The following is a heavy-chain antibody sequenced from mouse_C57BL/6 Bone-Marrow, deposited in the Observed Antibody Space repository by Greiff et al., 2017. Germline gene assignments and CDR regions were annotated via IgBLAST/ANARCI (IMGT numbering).Heavy chain of an antibody. CDR2: IYPGGGYT. V-gene: IGHV1-63*01. J-gene: IGHJ1*03. CDR1: GYTFTNYW. CDR3: ARSGNWYFDV. D-gene: IGHD1-1*01. Sequence: QVQLKESGAELVRPGTSVKMSCKASGYTFTNYWIGWAKQRPGHGLEWIGDIYPGGGYTNYNEKFKGKDTLTADKSSSTAYMQFSSLTSEDSAIYYCARSGNWYFDVWGTGTTVTVSS.